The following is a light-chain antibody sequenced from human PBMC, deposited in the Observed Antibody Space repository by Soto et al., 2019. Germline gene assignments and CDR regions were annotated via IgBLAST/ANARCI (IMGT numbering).Light chain of an antibody. J-gene: IGLJ2*01. CDR3: CSYTSASTLV. CDR1: SNDIGDSNY. CDR2: EVT. Sequence: QSALTQPASVSGSPGQSITISCTGTSNDIGDSNYVSWYQQHPGKAPKLLIFEVTSRPSGVSSRFSGSKSANTISLTISGLQAEDEAHYYCCSYTSASTLVFGGGTKVTVL. V-gene: IGLV2-14*01.